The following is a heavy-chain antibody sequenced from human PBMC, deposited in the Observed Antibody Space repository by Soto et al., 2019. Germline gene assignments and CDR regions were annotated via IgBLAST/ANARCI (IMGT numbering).Heavy chain of an antibody. CDR1: GGSISSSSYY. V-gene: IGHV4-39*01. D-gene: IGHD2-15*01. CDR2: IYYSGST. Sequence: QLQLQESGPGLVKPSETLSLTCTVSGGSISSSSYYWGWIRQPPGKGLEWIGSIYYSGSTYYNPSLKSRVPISVDTSQNQFSLKLSSVTAADTAVYYCARLRYCSGGSCYSGEDYYYYYMDVWGKGTTVTVSS. CDR3: ARLRYCSGGSCYSGEDYYYYYMDV. J-gene: IGHJ6*03.